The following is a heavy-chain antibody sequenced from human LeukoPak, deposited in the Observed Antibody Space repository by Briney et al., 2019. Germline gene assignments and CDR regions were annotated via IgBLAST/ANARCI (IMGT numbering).Heavy chain of an antibody. CDR2: IYYSGTP. CDR1: GGSISSSNYY. CDR3: ARHEAQDFDY. V-gene: IGHV4-39*01. Sequence: SETLSLTCTVSGGSISSSNYYWGWIRQPPGKGLEWIGSIYYSGTPYYSSSLKSRVIISVDTSKNQFSLKLSSVTAKTTAVYYCARHEAQDFDYWGQGTLVTVSS. J-gene: IGHJ4*02.